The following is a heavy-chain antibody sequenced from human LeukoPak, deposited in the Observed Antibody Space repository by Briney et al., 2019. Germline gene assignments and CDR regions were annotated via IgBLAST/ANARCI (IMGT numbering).Heavy chain of an antibody. CDR2: ISYDGSNK. D-gene: IGHD6-13*01. Sequence: GGSLRLSCAASGFTFSSYAMHWVRQAPGKGLEWVAVISYDGSNKYYADSVKGRFTISRDNAKNTLYLQTNSLRAEDTAVYYCAKDPRRYSRTGGYFEYWGQGILVTVSS. V-gene: IGHV3-30*04. CDR1: GFTFSSYA. CDR3: AKDPRRYSRTGGYFEY. J-gene: IGHJ4*02.